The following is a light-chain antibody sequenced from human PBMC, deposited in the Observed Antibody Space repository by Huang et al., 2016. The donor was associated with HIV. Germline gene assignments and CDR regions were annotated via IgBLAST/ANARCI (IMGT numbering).Light chain of an antibody. CDR1: QSISKF. V-gene: IGKV3-11*01. Sequence: EIVLTQSPATLSLSPGERATLSCTASQSISKFLVWYQQKPGRAPRLLIFDASTRATGIPARCSGSGSGTDFTLTISSLEPEDFAVYYCHQRSNWPTTFGQGTRLEV. J-gene: IGKJ5*01. CDR3: HQRSNWPTT. CDR2: DAS.